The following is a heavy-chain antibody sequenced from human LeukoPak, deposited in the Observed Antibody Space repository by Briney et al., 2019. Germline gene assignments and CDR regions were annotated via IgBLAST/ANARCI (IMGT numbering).Heavy chain of an antibody. Sequence: GASVKVSCTTSGYTFASYGITWVRQAPGQGLEWMGWISAYNGNTNYAQNLQGRVSMTTDTSTSTAYMELSSLRSDDTAVYYCARVCTRVFGAHYYMDVWGKGTTVTVSS. CDR2: ISAYNGNT. J-gene: IGHJ6*03. V-gene: IGHV1-18*01. CDR3: ARVCTRVFGAHYYMDV. CDR1: GYTFASYG. D-gene: IGHD3-3*01.